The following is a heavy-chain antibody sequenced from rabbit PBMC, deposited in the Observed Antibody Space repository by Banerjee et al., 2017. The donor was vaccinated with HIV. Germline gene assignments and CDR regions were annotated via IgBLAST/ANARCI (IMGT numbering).Heavy chain of an antibody. J-gene: IGHJ4*01. CDR3: ARSTSGYDIGDL. Sequence: QSLEESGGDLVKPGASLTLTCTASGFSFSSGYWIWWVRQAPGKGLEWIALIAADSSGSTYYASWAKGRFTISKTSSTTVTLQMTSLTAADTATYFCARSTSGYDIGDLWGPGTLVTVS. V-gene: IGHV1S40*01. CDR2: IAADSSGST. D-gene: IGHD1-1*01. CDR1: GFSFSSGYW.